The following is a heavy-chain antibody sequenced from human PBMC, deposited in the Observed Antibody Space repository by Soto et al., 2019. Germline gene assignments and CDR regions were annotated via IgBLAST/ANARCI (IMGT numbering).Heavy chain of an antibody. Sequence: QVQLQESGPGLVKPSQTLSLTCTVSGGSISSGGYYWSWIRQHPGKGLEWIGYIYYSGSTYYNPSLMSRVTLSVDPSKNQFSLKLSSVTAADTAVYYCARSGYSYGPNPLLYWGQGTLVTVSS. CDR2: IYYSGST. D-gene: IGHD5-18*01. J-gene: IGHJ4*02. CDR3: ARSGYSYGPNPLLY. V-gene: IGHV4-31*03. CDR1: GGSISSGGYY.